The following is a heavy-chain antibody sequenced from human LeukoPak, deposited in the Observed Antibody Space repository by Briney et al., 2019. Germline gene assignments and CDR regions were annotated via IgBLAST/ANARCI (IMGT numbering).Heavy chain of an antibody. V-gene: IGHV4-34*01. CDR3: ARGMEYCSGGSCYSTSGFDY. CDR2: INHSGST. D-gene: IGHD2-15*01. CDR1: GGSFSGYY. Sequence: PSETLSLTCAVYGGSFSGYYWSWIRQPPGKGLEWIGEINHSGSTNYNPSLKGRVTISVDTSKNQFSLTLSSVTAADTAVYYCARGMEYCSGGSCYSTSGFDYWGQGTLVTVSS. J-gene: IGHJ4*02.